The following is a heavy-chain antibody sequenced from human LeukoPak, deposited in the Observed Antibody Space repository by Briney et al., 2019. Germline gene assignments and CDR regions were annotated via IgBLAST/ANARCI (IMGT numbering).Heavy chain of an antibody. J-gene: IGHJ4*02. CDR1: GGSISSYY. Sequence: SETLSLTCTVSGGSISSYYWSWIRQPAGKGLEWIGRIYAGGRSNYNPSLRSRVTISVDTSKNQFSLRLSSVAATDTGVYYCASDHSGWLGLGYWGQGTLVSVSS. CDR2: IYAGGRS. D-gene: IGHD6-19*01. CDR3: ASDHSGWLGLGY. V-gene: IGHV4-4*07.